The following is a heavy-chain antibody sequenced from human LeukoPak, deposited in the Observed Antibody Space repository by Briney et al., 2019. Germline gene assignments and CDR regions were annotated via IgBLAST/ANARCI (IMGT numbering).Heavy chain of an antibody. Sequence: TSETLSLTCAVYGGSFSGYYWSWIRQPPGKGLEWIGEINHSGSTNYNPSLKSRVTISVDTSKNQFSLKLSSVTAADTAVYYCARHLMITFGGVIAPFDYWGQGTLVTVSS. CDR3: ARHLMITFGGVIAPFDY. J-gene: IGHJ4*02. CDR1: GGSFSGYY. D-gene: IGHD3-16*02. CDR2: INHSGST. V-gene: IGHV4-34*01.